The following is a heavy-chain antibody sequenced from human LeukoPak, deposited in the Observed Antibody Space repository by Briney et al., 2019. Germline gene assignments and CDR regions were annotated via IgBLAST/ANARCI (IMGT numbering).Heavy chain of an antibody. Sequence: SETLSLTCAVYGGSFSGYYWSWIRQPPGKGLEWIGEINHSGSTNYNPSLKSRVTISVGTSKNQFSLKLGSVTAADTAVYYCARGRIAAAGSFDYWGQGTLVTVSS. CDR3: ARGRIAAAGSFDY. V-gene: IGHV4-34*01. D-gene: IGHD6-13*01. J-gene: IGHJ4*02. CDR1: GGSFSGYY. CDR2: INHSGST.